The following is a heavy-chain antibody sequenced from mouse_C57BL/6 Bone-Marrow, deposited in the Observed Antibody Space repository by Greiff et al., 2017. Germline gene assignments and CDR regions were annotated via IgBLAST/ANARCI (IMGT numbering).Heavy chain of an antibody. D-gene: IGHD1-1*01. J-gene: IGHJ4*01. CDR1: GLTFSSYG. CDR2: ISSGGSYT. V-gene: IGHV5-6*01. Sequence: EVMLVESGGDLVKPGGSLKLSCAASGLTFSSYGMSWVRQTPDKSLEWVATISSGGSYTYYPDSVKGRFTISRDNAKNTLYLQMRSLKTEDTAMYYCASIITTVSYYAMDYWGQGTSVTVSS. CDR3: ASIITTVSYYAMDY.